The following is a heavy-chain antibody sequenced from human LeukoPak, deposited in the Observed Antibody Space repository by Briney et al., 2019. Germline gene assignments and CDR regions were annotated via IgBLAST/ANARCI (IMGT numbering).Heavy chain of an antibody. CDR3: ATSLGEFTFAN. V-gene: IGHV3-33*08. J-gene: IGHJ4*02. D-gene: IGHD2/OR15-2a*01. Sequence: GGSLRLSCAASGFTFSDYYMNWIRQAPGKGLEWVVIWYDGSNKYYAESVKGRFTISRNDSKNTLYLQMNSLRVEDTAVYYCATSLGEFTFANWGQGTLVTVSS. CDR1: GFTFSDYY. CDR2: WYDGSNK.